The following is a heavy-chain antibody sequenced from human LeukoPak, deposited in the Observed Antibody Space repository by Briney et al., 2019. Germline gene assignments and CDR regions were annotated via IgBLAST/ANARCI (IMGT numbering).Heavy chain of an antibody. D-gene: IGHD3-3*01. CDR3: ARDGNDFWSGPRPYYMDV. CDR2: IYTSGST. CDR1: GGSISSGSYY. J-gene: IGHJ6*03. V-gene: IGHV4-61*02. Sequence: SQTLSLTCTVSGGSISSGSYYWSWIRQPAGKGLEWIGRIYTSGSTNYNPSLKSRVTISVDTSKNQFSLKLSSVTAADTAVYYCARDGNDFWSGPRPYYMDVWGKGTTVTVSS.